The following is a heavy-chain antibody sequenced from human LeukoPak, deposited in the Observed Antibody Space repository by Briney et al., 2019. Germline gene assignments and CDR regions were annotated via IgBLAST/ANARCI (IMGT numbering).Heavy chain of an antibody. CDR3: ARDSGYCSPTGCYYFDH. CDR2: INPDSGGT. CDR1: GYTFTGYY. D-gene: IGHD2-2*01. V-gene: IGHV1-2*02. Sequence: GASVKVSCKTSGYTFTGYYMHWVRQAPGQGLEWMGWINPDSGGTGYAQKFQGRVTMTRDTSISTAYMELSRPTSDDTAVYYCARDSGYCSPTGCYYFDHWGQGTLVTVSS. J-gene: IGHJ4*02.